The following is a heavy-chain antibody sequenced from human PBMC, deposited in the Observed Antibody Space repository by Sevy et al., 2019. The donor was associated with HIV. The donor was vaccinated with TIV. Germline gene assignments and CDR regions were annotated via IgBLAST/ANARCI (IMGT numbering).Heavy chain of an antibody. CDR1: GFTFSNYA. CDR2: ISYDANNK. J-gene: IGHJ5*02. D-gene: IGHD6-13*01. V-gene: IGHV3-30*04. CDR3: AREASDGPYSSSWFSNWFDP. Sequence: GGSLRLSCAASGFTFSNYALHWVRQAPGKGLEWVAIISYDANNKYYADSVKGRFTISRDNSKNTVYLQMKSLRVEDTAVYYCAREASDGPYSSSWFSNWFDPWGQGTLVTVSS.